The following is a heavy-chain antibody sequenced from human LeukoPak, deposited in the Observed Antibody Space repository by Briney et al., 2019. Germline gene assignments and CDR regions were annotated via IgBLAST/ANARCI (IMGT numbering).Heavy chain of an antibody. CDR3: AKTPRTMDYDFWSGYYLYYFDY. D-gene: IGHD3-3*01. J-gene: IGHJ4*02. Sequence: GGSLRLSCAASGFTFKNYWMTWVRQAPGKGLEWVAHIKQDGSEKFYVDSVKGRFTISRDNSKNTLYLQMNSLRAEDTAVYYCAKTPRTMDYDFWSGYYLYYFDYWGQGTLVTVSS. CDR1: GFTFKNYW. V-gene: IGHV3-7*03. CDR2: IKQDGSEK.